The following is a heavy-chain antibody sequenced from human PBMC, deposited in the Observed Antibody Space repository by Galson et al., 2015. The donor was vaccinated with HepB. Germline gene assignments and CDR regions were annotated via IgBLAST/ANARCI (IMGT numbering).Heavy chain of an antibody. D-gene: IGHD4-23*01. Sequence: SGFTFSSSAVQRMRQARGQRLEWIGGNGVGRGKINYAQEVQERVTISMDMTTSTAYMELNSLRSEDTAVYYCAAETTMVTLYYYYYGMDVWGQGTTVTVSS. J-gene: IGHJ6*02. CDR2: NGVGRGKI. CDR3: AAETTMVTLYYYYYGMDV. CDR1: GFTFSSSA. V-gene: IGHV1-58*01.